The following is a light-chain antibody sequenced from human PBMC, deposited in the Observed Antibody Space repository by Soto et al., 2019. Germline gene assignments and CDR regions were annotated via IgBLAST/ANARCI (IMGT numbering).Light chain of an antibody. J-gene: IGKJ3*01. V-gene: IGKV3-20*01. CDR1: QSVSSSY. CDR3: LQYGSSPFT. CDR2: GAS. Sequence: EIVLTQSPGTLSLSPGERATLSCRASQSVSSSYLAWYQQKPGQAPRLLIYGASSRATGIPDRFSGSGSGTDFPLTISSLEPQAFADYHFLQYGSSPFTFRPGNNVDIE.